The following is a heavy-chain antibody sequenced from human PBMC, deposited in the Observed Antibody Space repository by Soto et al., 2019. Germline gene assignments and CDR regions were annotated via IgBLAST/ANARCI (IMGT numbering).Heavy chain of an antibody. CDR3: ARGYGDYVYAFDI. CDR2: IWYDGSNK. Sequence: QVQLVESGGGVVQPGRSLRLSCAASGFTFSSYGMHWVRQAPGKGLEWVAVIWYDGSNKYYADSVKGRFIISRDNSKNTLYLQMNSLRAEDTAVYYCARGYGDYVYAFDIWGQGTMVTVSS. J-gene: IGHJ3*02. D-gene: IGHD4-17*01. CDR1: GFTFSSYG. V-gene: IGHV3-33*01.